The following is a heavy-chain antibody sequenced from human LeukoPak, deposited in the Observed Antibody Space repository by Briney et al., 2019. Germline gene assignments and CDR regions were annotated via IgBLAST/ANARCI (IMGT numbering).Heavy chain of an antibody. CDR3: ARAGGYDILTGSDY. CDR2: ISSSSSYI. Sequence: GGSLRLSCAASGFTFSSYSMNWVRQAPGKGLEWVSSISSSSSYIYYADSVKGRFTISRDNAKNSLYLQINSLRAEDTAVYYCARAGGYDILTGSDYWGQGTLVTVSS. J-gene: IGHJ4*02. V-gene: IGHV3-21*04. D-gene: IGHD3-9*01. CDR1: GFTFSSYS.